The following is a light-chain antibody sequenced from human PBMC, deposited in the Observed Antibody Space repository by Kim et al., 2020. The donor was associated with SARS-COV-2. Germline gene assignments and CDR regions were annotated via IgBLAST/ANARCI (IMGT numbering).Light chain of an antibody. Sequence: GQSITISCTGTSSDVGGYIYVSWYQQHPGTAPKLLFYDVSHRPSGVSNRFSGSKSGNTASLTISGLQTDDEADYYCCSYATGSAYVFGNGTKVTVL. CDR1: SSDVGGYIY. CDR2: DVS. V-gene: IGLV2-14*03. CDR3: CSYATGSAYV. J-gene: IGLJ1*01.